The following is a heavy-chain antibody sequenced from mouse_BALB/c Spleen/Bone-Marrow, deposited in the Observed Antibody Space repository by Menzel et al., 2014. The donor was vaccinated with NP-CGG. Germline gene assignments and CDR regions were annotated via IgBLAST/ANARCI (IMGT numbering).Heavy chain of an antibody. CDR3: TRLDSSGYGAY. V-gene: IGHV1-15*01. Sequence: VQLQQSGAELVRPGASVTLSCKASGYTFTDYEMHWLKQTPVHGLEWIGAIDPETGGTAYNQKFKGRATLTTDKSSSTAYMELRSLTSEDSAVYHCTRLDSSGYGAYWGQGTLVTVSA. J-gene: IGHJ3*01. CDR2: IDPETGGT. D-gene: IGHD3-2*01. CDR1: GYTFTDYE.